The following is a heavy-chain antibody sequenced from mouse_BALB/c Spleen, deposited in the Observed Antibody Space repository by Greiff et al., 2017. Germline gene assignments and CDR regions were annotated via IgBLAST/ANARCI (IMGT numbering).Heavy chain of an antibody. CDR1: GFSLTSYG. J-gene: IGHJ3*01. Sequence: VMLVESGPGLVAPSQSLSITCTVSGFSLTSYGVHWVRQPPGKGLEWLGVIWAGGSTNYNSALMSRLSISKDNSKSQVFLKMNSLQTDDTAMYYCAREAYDYDGFAYWGQGTLVTVSA. CDR3: AREAYDYDGFAY. D-gene: IGHD2-4*01. CDR2: IWAGGST. V-gene: IGHV2-9*02.